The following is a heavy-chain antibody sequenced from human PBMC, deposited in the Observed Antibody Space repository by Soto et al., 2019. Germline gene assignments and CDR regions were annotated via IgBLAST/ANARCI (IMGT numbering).Heavy chain of an antibody. CDR2: IYYSGST. J-gene: IGHJ4*02. CDR3: ARPSSAVAEDY. CDR1: GGSISSSNYY. Sequence: QLQLQESGPGLVKPSETLSLTCTVSGGSISSSNYYWGWIRQPPGKGLEWIGSIYYSGSTYYNPSLKSRVTISVDTSENQFALKLSSMTATDTAVYYCARPSSAVAEDYWGQGTLVTVSS. D-gene: IGHD6-19*01. V-gene: IGHV4-39*01.